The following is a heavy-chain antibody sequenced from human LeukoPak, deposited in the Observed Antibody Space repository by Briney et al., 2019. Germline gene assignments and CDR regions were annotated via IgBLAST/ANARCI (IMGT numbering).Heavy chain of an antibody. D-gene: IGHD6-6*01. CDR3: AKSRSLEYSSSSDF. CDR2: ISGSGGST. CDR1: GFTFSNYG. V-gene: IGHV3-23*01. J-gene: IGHJ4*02. Sequence: GGSLRLSCVASGFTFSNYGMSWVRQAPGKGLEWVSGISGSGGSTYYADSVRGRFAISRDNSKNTLNLQMNRLRAEDSAVYYCAKSRSLEYSSSSDFWGQGTLVTVSS.